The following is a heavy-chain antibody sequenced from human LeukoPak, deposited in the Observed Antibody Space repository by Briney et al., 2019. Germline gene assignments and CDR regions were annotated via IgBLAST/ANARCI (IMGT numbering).Heavy chain of an antibody. CDR2: IYYSGTT. Sequence: PSQTLSLTCTVSGVSISSDGYYWTWIRQHPGKGLEWIGYIYYSGTTYYNPSLESRVTLSVDTSKNQFSLRLSSVTAADTAVYYCARYRDSGGRLAFDIWGQGTMATVSS. CDR3: ARYRDSGGRLAFDI. J-gene: IGHJ3*02. D-gene: IGHD2-15*01. V-gene: IGHV4-31*03. CDR1: GVSISSDGYY.